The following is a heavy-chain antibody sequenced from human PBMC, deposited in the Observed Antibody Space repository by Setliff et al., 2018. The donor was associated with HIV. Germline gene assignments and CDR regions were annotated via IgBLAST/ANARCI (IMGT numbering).Heavy chain of an antibody. Sequence: GESLKISCKGSGYSFTNYWIGWVRQAPGQSPEWMGWINTGNGNTKYSQKFQGRVTISRDTSANIAYVELRSLKSDDTAIYFCASGMRWDTAMGDAFDIWGQGTMVTVSS. CDR1: GYSFTNYW. V-gene: IGHV1-3*04. CDR3: ASGMRWDTAMGDAFDI. J-gene: IGHJ3*02. D-gene: IGHD5-18*01. CDR2: INTGNGNT.